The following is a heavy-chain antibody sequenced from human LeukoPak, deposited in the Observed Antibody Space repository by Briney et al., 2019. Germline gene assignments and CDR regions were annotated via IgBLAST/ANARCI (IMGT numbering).Heavy chain of an antibody. CDR2: IRYDGSNK. CDR1: GLTFSNHA. CDR3: ATGQTTSALSSGYSRK. V-gene: IGHV3-30*02. Sequence: GGSLRLSCAASGLTFSNHAMHWVRQAPGKGLEWVAFIRYDGSNKSYGDSVKGRFTISRDNSKNTLYLQMNSLRAEDTAVYYCATGQTTSALSSGYSRKWGQGTLVTVSS. D-gene: IGHD3-22*01. J-gene: IGHJ4*02.